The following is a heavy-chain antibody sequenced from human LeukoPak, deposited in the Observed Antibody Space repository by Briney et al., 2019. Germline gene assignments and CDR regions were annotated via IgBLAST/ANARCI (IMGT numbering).Heavy chain of an antibody. Sequence: ASVKVSCKVSGYTLTELSMHWVRQAPGKGLEWMGGFDPEDGETIYAQKFQGRVTMTEDTSTDTAYMELSSLRSEDTAVCYCATVTYYYDSSGYRDWYYFDYWGQGTLVTVSS. CDR2: FDPEDGET. V-gene: IGHV1-24*01. CDR3: ATVTYYYDSSGYRDWYYFDY. J-gene: IGHJ4*02. D-gene: IGHD3-22*01. CDR1: GYTLTELS.